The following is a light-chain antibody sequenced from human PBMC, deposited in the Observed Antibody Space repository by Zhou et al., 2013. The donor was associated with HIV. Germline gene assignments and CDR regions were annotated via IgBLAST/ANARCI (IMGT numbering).Light chain of an antibody. Sequence: EIVLTQSPGTLSLSPGERATLSCRASQSFSSSYLAWYQQKPGQAPRLLIYDASNRATGIPARFSGSGSGTDYTLTISSLEPEDFAVYYCQQRNAWPITFGQGTRLEIK. CDR2: DAS. V-gene: IGKV3D-20*02. J-gene: IGKJ5*01. CDR1: QSFSSSY. CDR3: QQRNAWPIT.